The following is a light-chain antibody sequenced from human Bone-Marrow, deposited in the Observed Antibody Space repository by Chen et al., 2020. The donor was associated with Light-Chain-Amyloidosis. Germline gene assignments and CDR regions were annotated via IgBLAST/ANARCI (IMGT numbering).Light chain of an antibody. Sequence: EIVLTQSPGTLSLSPGEGANLSCRASQTISSNYLTWYHQKFGQAPRLLIDGSSSRATGIPDRFTGSVSGKDFTLTINRLEPEDFAMYYCQQYGTSPLTFGGGTKVEIK. CDR1: QTISSNY. CDR3: QQYGTSPLT. J-gene: IGKJ4*01. V-gene: IGKV3-20*01. CDR2: GSS.